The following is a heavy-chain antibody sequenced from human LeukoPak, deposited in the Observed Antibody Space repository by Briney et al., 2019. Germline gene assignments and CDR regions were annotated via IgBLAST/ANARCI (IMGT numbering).Heavy chain of an antibody. CDR2: IYYSGST. J-gene: IGHJ1*01. CDR1: GGSMSRGDYY. D-gene: IGHD5-18*01. Sequence: SDPLSLPCSLSGGSMSRGDYYWRWIPRPGATGLEWIGYIYYSGSTYYNSSLKSRVTISVDASKNQFSLKLSSVTAADTAVYYCARHPDGYSYGHGYFQHWGQGTLVTVSS. CDR3: ARHPDGYSYGHGYFQH. V-gene: IGHV4-30-4*02.